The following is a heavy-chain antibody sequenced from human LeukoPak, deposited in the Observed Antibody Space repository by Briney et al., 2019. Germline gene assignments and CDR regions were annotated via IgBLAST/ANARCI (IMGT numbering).Heavy chain of an antibody. CDR3: TRRGYYGSGNFKGAFDV. D-gene: IGHD3-10*01. J-gene: IGHJ3*01. CDR2: ITANSGYT. CDR1: GFTFSSHT. Sequence: GGSLRLPCEASGFTFSSHTMNWVRQVPGKGLEWVSSITANSGYTLYADSVQGRFTISRDNARNSVYLQMGSLRADDTAVYYCTRRGYYGSGNFKGAFDVWGQGTRVTVSS. V-gene: IGHV3-21*06.